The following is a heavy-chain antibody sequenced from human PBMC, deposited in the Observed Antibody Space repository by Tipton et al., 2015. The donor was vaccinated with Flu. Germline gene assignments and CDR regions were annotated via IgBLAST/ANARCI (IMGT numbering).Heavy chain of an antibody. CDR3: ARAPPEYYDSSGYPHFDY. J-gene: IGHJ4*02. Sequence: TLSLTCTVSGGSISSYYWSWIRQPPGKGLEWIGYIYYSGSINYNPSLKSRVTISVDTSKNQFSLKLSSVTAADTAVYYCARAPPEYYDSSGYPHFDYWGQGTLVTVSS. V-gene: IGHV4-59*01. D-gene: IGHD3-22*01. CDR1: GGSISSYY. CDR2: IYYSGSI.